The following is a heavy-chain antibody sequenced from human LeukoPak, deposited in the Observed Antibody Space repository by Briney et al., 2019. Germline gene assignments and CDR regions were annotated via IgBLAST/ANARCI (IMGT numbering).Heavy chain of an antibody. CDR1: GGSISSYY. CDR2: IYSSGST. J-gene: IGHJ3*02. D-gene: IGHD3-22*01. CDR3: ARFTKYDGGGSYLDI. Sequence: PSETLSLTCTVSGGSISSYYWSWIRQPPGKELEWIGHIYSSGSTTDNPSLKSRVTISVDTSKNRFSLRMNSVTAADTAVYYCARFTKYDGGGSYLDIWGQGTMVTVSS. V-gene: IGHV4-59*13.